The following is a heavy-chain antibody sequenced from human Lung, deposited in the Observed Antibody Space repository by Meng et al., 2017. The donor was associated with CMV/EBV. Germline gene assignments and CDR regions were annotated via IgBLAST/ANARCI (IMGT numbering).Heavy chain of an antibody. V-gene: IGHV3-23*01. J-gene: IGHJ5*02. Sequence: GEXXKISCAASGFTFSTYAMSWVRQAPGKRLEWLSAITGSGDDTYYADSVRGRFTISRDNSKNTLCLQMNSLRAEDTALYYCAKAGGYCTGASCYPNWFDPWGLGALVTVSS. CDR3: AKAGGYCTGASCYPNWFDP. CDR2: ITGSGDDT. D-gene: IGHD2-2*01. CDR1: GFTFSTYA.